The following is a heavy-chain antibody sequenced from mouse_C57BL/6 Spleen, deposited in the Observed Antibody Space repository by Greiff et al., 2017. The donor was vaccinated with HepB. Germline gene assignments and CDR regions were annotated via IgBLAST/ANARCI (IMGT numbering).Heavy chain of an antibody. CDR1: GYTFTSYW. CDR3: ASHYGSSYWYFDV. CDR2: IDPSDSYT. D-gene: IGHD1-1*01. Sequence: QVQLQQPGAELVKPGASVKLSCKASGYTFTSYWMQWVKQRPGQGLEWIGEIDPSDSYTNYNQKFKGKATLTVDTSSSTAYMRLSSLTSEDSAVYYCASHYGSSYWYFDVWGTGTTVTVSS. J-gene: IGHJ1*03. V-gene: IGHV1-50*01.